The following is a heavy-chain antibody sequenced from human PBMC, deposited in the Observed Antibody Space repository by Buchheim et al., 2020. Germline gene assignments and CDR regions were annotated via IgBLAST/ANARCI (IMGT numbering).Heavy chain of an antibody. V-gene: IGHV3-74*01. Sequence: EVQLVESGGGLLQPGGSLRLSCAASGFTLNSYWMYWVRQAPGKGLVCVSRISSDGRNIYYADSVKGRFTISRDDAKNTLYLQMNSLTAADTAVYYCARDEGSGTYVRGFDSWGQGAL. CDR1: GFTLNSYW. CDR2: ISSDGRNI. CDR3: ARDEGSGTYVRGFDS. D-gene: IGHD1-26*01. J-gene: IGHJ4*02.